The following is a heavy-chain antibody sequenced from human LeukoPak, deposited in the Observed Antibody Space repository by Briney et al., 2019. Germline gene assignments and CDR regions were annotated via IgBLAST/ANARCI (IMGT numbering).Heavy chain of an antibody. Sequence: PSETLSLTCTVSGYSISSGYYWGWIRQPPGKGLEWIGSIYHSGSTYYNPSLKSRVTISVDTSKNQFSLKLSSVTAADTAVYYCARDGRDGYNNDAFDIWGQGTMVTVSS. J-gene: IGHJ3*02. CDR3: ARDGRDGYNNDAFDI. CDR1: GYSISSGYY. V-gene: IGHV4-38-2*02. CDR2: IYHSGST. D-gene: IGHD5-24*01.